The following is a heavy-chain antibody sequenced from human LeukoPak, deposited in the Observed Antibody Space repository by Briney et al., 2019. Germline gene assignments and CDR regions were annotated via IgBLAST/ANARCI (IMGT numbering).Heavy chain of an antibody. CDR2: IYYSGST. D-gene: IGHD3-22*01. CDR1: GGSISSGGYD. V-gene: IGHV4-31*03. Sequence: SETLSLTCTVSGGSISSGGYDWSWIRQHPGKGLEWIGYIYYSGSTYYNPSLKSRVTISVDTSKNQFSLKLSSVTAADTAVYYCARAPGRQVITSVWGQGTLVTVSS. CDR3: ARAPGRQVITSV. J-gene: IGHJ4*02.